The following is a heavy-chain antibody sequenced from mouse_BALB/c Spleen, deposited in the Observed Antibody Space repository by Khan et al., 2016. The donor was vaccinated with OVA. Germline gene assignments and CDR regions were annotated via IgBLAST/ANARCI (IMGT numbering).Heavy chain of an antibody. CDR3: ERGNYYGYDIDY. J-gene: IGHJ2*01. CDR2: ISYSGVT. Sequence: EVQLEESGPGLVKPSQSLSLTCTVTGYSITSGYAWNWIRQFPGNKLEWMGYISYSGVTSYTPSLKSRISITRDTSKNQFFLQLNSVTTEDTATYYCERGNYYGYDIDYWGQGTTLTVSS. D-gene: IGHD1-2*01. CDR1: GYSITSGYA. V-gene: IGHV3-2*02.